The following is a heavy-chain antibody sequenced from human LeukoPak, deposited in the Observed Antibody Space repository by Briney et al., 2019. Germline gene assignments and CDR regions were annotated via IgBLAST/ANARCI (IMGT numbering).Heavy chain of an antibody. J-gene: IGHJ4*02. V-gene: IGHV3-30*02. D-gene: IGHD3-22*01. CDR3: AKHDSSSDF. CDR2: IRSDGNDK. CDR1: GFIFSSYG. Sequence: AGGSLRLSCAAPGFIFSSYGMHWVRQPPGKGLEWVAFIRSDGNDKYYTASVKGRFTIFRDNSKNTLYLQMNSLRPEDTAVYYCAKHDSSSDFWGQGSLVTVSS.